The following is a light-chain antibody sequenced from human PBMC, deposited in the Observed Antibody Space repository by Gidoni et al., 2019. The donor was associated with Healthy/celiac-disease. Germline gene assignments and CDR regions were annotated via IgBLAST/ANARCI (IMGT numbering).Light chain of an antibody. V-gene: IGKV1-39*01. CDR3: QQSDSTPPFT. CDR2: AAS. J-gene: IGKJ3*01. CDR1: QSISSY. Sequence: IQTTPSPSSLSASVGDRVTIPCRASQSISSYLNWYQQKPGKAPKRLIYAASSLQSGVPSRYSGSGSGTDCTLTISRRQPEDFATYYCQQSDSTPPFTFGPGTKVDIK.